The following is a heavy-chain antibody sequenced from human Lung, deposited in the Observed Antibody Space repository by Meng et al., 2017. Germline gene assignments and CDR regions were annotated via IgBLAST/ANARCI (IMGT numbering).Heavy chain of an antibody. Sequence: EVQLGESGGGLVPPWGSLRLSCAASGFTFTDHWMHWVRQGPGKGLVWVSRINRDGTKPTYADSVKGRFTISRDNANNTLYLQMNNLRAEDTAFYYCTNDRLNHWGQGALVTVSS. V-gene: IGHV3-74*01. J-gene: IGHJ1*01. CDR3: TNDRLNH. CDR1: GFTFTDHW. D-gene: IGHD1-1*01. CDR2: INRDGTKP.